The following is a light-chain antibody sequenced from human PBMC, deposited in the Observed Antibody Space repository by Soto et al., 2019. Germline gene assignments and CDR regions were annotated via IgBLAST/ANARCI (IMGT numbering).Light chain of an antibody. CDR3: GAWDASLNVYV. J-gene: IGLJ1*01. CDR1: XXNLAYNS. Sequence: QSVLTXPPSXXXXXXQDVTISCSGXXXNLAYNSLSWYQQLPGTAPKLLIYDDNKRPSGSPARFSGSKSGTSATLGITGLETWDEADYYCGAWDASLNVYVFGSGTKLTVL. V-gene: IGLV1-51*01. CDR2: DDN.